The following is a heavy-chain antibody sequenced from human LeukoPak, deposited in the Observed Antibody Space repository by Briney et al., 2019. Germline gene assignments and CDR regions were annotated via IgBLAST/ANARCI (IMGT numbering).Heavy chain of an antibody. J-gene: IGHJ5*02. CDR1: SGSISSYY. Sequence: SETLSLTCTVSSGSISSYYWSWIRQPPGKGLEWIGYIYYSGSTNYNPSLKSRVTMSVDTSKKQISLKLSSVTAADTAVYYCARGEDWFDPWGQGTLVTVSS. CDR3: ARGEDWFDP. CDR2: IYYSGST. V-gene: IGHV4-59*01.